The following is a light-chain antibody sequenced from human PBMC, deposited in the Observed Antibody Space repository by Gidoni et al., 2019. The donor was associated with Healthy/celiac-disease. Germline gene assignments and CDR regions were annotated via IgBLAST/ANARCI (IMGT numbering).Light chain of an antibody. CDR1: QDISNY. CDR2: DAS. J-gene: IGKJ3*01. Sequence: DIPMTQSPSSLSASVGDRVTITCQASQDISNYLNWYQQKQGKAPKLLIYDASNWETGVPSRFSGSGSGTDFTFTISSLQPEDIATYYCQQYDNLPSSTFGPGTKVDIK. CDR3: QQYDNLPSST. V-gene: IGKV1-33*01.